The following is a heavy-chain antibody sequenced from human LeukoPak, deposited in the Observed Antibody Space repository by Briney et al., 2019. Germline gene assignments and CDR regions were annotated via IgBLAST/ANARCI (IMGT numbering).Heavy chain of an antibody. CDR3: ASRYDSYYYGMDV. J-gene: IGHJ6*02. CDR1: GGSISSSSYY. V-gene: IGHV4-39*07. CDR2: IYYSGST. Sequence: SETLSLTCTVSGGSISSSSYYWGWIRQPPGKGLEWIGSIYYSGSTYYNPSLKSRVTISVDTSKNQFSLKLSSVTAADTAVYYCASRYDSYYYGMDVWGQGTTVTVSS. D-gene: IGHD3-3*01.